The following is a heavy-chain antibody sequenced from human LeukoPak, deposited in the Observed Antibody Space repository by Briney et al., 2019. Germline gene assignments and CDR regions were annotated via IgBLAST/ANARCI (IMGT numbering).Heavy chain of an antibody. CDR1: RGTFSSYA. CDR2: IIPIFGTA. Sequence: SVKVSCKASRGTFSSYAISWVRQAPGQGLEWMGGIIPIFGTANYAQKFQGRVTMTRDTSTSTVYMELSSLRSEDTAVYYCARVSLVRGVIPFDYWGQGTLVTVSS. CDR3: ARVSLVRGVIPFDY. V-gene: IGHV1-69*05. J-gene: IGHJ4*02. D-gene: IGHD3-10*01.